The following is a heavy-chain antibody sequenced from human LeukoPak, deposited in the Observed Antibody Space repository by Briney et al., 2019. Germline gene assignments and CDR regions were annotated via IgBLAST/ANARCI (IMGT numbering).Heavy chain of an antibody. D-gene: IGHD1-14*01. V-gene: IGHV3-48*03. Sequence: GGSLRLSCAASGFIFSSYEMNWVRQAPGKGLEWVSYISSSGSIIYYADSVKGRFTISRDNAKNSLYLQMNSLRAEDTAVYYCARGGLPKPFDYWGQGTLVTVSS. CDR2: ISSSGSII. CDR3: ARGGLPKPFDY. CDR1: GFIFSSYE. J-gene: IGHJ4*02.